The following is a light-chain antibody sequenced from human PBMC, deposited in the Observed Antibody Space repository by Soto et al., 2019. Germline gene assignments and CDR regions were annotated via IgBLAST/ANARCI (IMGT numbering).Light chain of an antibody. Sequence: AIQLTQSPSSLSASVGDRVTITCRASQGISSALAWYQQKPGQAPKLLIYDASSLESGVPSRLSGSGSGTAFTLTISSLPTEDFVTYYCQQFNSYPRTFGPGNKVYIK. CDR3: QQFNSYPRT. CDR2: DAS. J-gene: IGKJ3*01. CDR1: QGISSA. V-gene: IGKV1-13*02.